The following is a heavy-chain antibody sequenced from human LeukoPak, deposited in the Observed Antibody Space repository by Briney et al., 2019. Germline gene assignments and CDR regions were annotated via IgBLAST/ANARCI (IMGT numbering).Heavy chain of an antibody. CDR1: GYTFTSYG. Sequence: ASVKVSCKASGYTFTSYGISWVRQAPGQGLEWMGWISAYNGNTNYAQKLQGRVTITADKSTSTAYMELSSLRSEDTAVYYCASGLVGATPYWGQGTLVTVSS. CDR3: ASGLVGATPY. J-gene: IGHJ4*02. D-gene: IGHD1-26*01. CDR2: ISAYNGNT. V-gene: IGHV1-18*01.